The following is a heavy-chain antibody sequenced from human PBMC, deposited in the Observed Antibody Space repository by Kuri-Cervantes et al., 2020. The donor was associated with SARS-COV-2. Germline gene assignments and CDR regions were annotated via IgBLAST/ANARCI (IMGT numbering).Heavy chain of an antibody. D-gene: IGHD5-24*01. V-gene: IGHV1-69*13. CDR1: GGTFSSYA. J-gene: IGHJ6*03. Sequence: SVKVSCKASGGTFSSYAISWVRQAPGQGLKWMGGIIPIFGTANYAQKFQGRVTITADESTSTAYMELSSLRSEDTAVYYCARGDGYNNYYYYYMDVWGKGTTVTVSS. CDR2: IIPIFGTA. CDR3: ARGDGYNNYYYYYMDV.